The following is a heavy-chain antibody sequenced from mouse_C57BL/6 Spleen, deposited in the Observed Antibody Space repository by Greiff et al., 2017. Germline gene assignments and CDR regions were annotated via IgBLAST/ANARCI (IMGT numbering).Heavy chain of an antibody. Sequence: QVQLQQPGAELVRPGSSVKLSCKASGYTFPSYWMHWVKQRPIQGLEGIGNIDPSDSETHYNQKFKDKATLTVDKSSSTAYMQLSSLTSAESAVYYCARWGGGYCWYFDVWGTGTTVTVSS. CDR2: IDPSDSET. V-gene: IGHV1-52*01. CDR3: ARWGGGYCWYFDV. D-gene: IGHD2-3*01. J-gene: IGHJ1*03. CDR1: GYTFPSYW.